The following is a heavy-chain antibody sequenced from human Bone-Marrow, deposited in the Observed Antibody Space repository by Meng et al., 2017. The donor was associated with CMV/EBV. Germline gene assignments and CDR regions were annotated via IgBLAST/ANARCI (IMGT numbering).Heavy chain of an antibody. Sequence: GGSLRLSCAASGFAFSSYWMSWVRQAPGKGLEWVAVISYDGSNKYYADSVKGRFTISRDNSKNTLYLQMNSLRAEDTAVYYCARVPNWNRDAFDIWGQGTMVTVSS. CDR2: ISYDGSNK. J-gene: IGHJ3*02. CDR1: GFAFSSYW. V-gene: IGHV3-30-3*01. D-gene: IGHD1-1*01. CDR3: ARVPNWNRDAFDI.